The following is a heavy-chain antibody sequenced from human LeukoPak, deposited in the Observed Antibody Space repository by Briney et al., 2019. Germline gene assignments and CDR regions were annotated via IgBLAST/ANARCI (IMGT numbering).Heavy chain of an antibody. CDR3: ARDFGGG. CDR2: IYYSGCT. D-gene: IGHD3-10*01. CDR1: GGSISSGDYY. J-gene: IGHJ4*02. Sequence: PSETLSLTCTVSGGSISSGDYYWSWIRQPPGKGLEWIGYIYYSGCTYYNPSLKGRVTISVDTSKNQFSLKLSSVTAADTAVYYCARDFGGGWGQGTLVTVSS. V-gene: IGHV4-30-4*01.